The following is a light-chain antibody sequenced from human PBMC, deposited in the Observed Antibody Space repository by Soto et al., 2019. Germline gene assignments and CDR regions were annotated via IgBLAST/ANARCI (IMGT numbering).Light chain of an antibody. CDR2: GAS. CDR1: QSVTTN. CDR3: QQYQSWPLT. J-gene: IGKJ2*01. V-gene: IGKV3-15*01. Sequence: ETVLTQSPATLSVSPGERATFSCRASQSVTTNLAWYQQKPGQVPSLLIYGASTRATGIPARFSGSGSGTEFTLSISSRQSDDFAIYHCQQYQSWPLTFGQGTKLEIK.